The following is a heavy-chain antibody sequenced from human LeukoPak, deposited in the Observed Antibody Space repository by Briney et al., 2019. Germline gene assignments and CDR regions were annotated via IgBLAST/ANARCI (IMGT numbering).Heavy chain of an antibody. J-gene: IGHJ4*02. CDR1: GFTFSSYA. CDR2: IGGGGGST. Sequence: PGGSLRLSCAASGFTFSSYAMSWVRQAPGKGLEWVSAIGGGGGSTFYTDSVKGRFTISRDNSKNTLYLLMNSLRAEDTAVYYCAGLGSSVYYYYFDYWGQGTLVTVSS. CDR3: AGLGSSVYYYYFDY. V-gene: IGHV3-23*01. D-gene: IGHD3-22*01.